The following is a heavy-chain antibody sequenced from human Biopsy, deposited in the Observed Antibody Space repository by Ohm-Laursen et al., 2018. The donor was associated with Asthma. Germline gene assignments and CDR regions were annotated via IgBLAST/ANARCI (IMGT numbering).Heavy chain of an antibody. Sequence: SETLSLTCTVSGGSVSTGSYYWSWIRQPPGKGLEWIGYIYYTGSANYNPSLKSRVTISVDTSKNQFSLRLNSVTAEDTAVYYCAKDARSYIRNYHDIDFWGQGTLVTVAS. CDR3: AKDARSYIRNYHDIDF. CDR2: IYYTGSA. V-gene: IGHV4-61*01. J-gene: IGHJ4*02. CDR1: GGSVSTGSYY. D-gene: IGHD1-7*01.